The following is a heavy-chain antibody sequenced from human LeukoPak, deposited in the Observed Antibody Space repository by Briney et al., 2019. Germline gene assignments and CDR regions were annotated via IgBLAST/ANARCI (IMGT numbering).Heavy chain of an antibody. J-gene: IGHJ4*02. D-gene: IGHD6-19*01. CDR1: GASVTSYY. V-gene: IGHV4-59*02. CDR2: ISYNERM. Sequence: SETLSLTCSVSGASVTSYYWNWVRQRPGKGLEWIGYISYNERMDYGPTLKSRVTMSLDTSKNQFSLKLSSVTAADTAVYFCARVVLGFSSGWLRGVPNYFDYWGQGTLVTVSS. CDR3: ARVVLGFSSGWLRGVPNYFDY.